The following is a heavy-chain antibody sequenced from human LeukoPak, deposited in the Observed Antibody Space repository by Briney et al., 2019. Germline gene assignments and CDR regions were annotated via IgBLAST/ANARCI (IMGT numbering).Heavy chain of an antibody. D-gene: IGHD3-3*01. V-gene: IGHV3-74*01. CDR2: IKSDGSET. J-gene: IGHJ4*02. Sequence: GGSLRLSCTASGFTFSRYWMHWVRQAPGKGLVWVSRIKSDGSETSYADSVKGRFTISRDNVKNSVYLQMNSLRAEDTALYYCAKGRGFFEGACFDYWGRGTLVTVSS. CDR1: GFTFSRYW. CDR3: AKGRGFFEGACFDY.